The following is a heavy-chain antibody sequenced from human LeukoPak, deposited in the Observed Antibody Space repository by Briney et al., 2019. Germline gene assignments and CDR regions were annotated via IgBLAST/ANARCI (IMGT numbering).Heavy chain of an antibody. CDR3: ARDRGDSSGPDAFDI. D-gene: IGHD6-25*01. CDR2: IIPIFGTA. J-gene: IGHJ3*02. Sequence: SVKVPCKASGGTFSSYAISWVRQAPGQGLEWMGGIIPIFGTANYAQKFQGRVTITTDESTSTAYMELSSLRSEDTAVYYCARDRGDSSGPDAFDIWGQGTMVTVSS. CDR1: GGTFSSYA. V-gene: IGHV1-69*05.